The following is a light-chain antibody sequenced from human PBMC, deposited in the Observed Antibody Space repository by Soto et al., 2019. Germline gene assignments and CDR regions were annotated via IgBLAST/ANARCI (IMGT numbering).Light chain of an antibody. J-gene: IGKJ1*01. CDR2: GAS. CDR1: QSVNNN. Sequence: EIVMTQSPATLSASPGERATLSCRASQSVNNNVAWYQQKPGQGPRLLLYGASTRATGTPARFSGSGSRTDFTLTISSLQSEDFAVYYCQQYNSWPKFGQGTKVDIK. V-gene: IGKV3-15*01. CDR3: QQYNSWPK.